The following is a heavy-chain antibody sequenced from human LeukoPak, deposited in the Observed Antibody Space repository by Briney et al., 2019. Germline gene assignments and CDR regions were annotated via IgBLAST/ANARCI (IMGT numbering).Heavy chain of an antibody. Sequence: GGPLRLSCAASGFTFSNYWMSWVRQAPGKGLEWVANIKEDGSEKYYVDSVKGRFTISRDNAKNSLYLQMNSLRVEDTALYYCARDGSSFDYWGQGGLVTVSS. CDR3: ARDGSSFDY. J-gene: IGHJ4*02. D-gene: IGHD2-15*01. V-gene: IGHV3-7*01. CDR1: GFTFSNYW. CDR2: IKEDGSEK.